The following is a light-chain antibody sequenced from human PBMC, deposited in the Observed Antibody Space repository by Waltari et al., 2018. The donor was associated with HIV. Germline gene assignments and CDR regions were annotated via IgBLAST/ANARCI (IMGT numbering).Light chain of an antibody. V-gene: IGLV1-51*01. CDR1: SSNIGNNY. Sequence: QSVLTQPPSVSAAPGQKVTISCSGSSSNIGNNYVSWYQQLPGTAPKLRIYDNNKRPSGITDQFSGSKSGTSATLGITGLQTGDEADYYCGTWDSSLSAGVFGGGTKLTVL. J-gene: IGLJ3*02. CDR3: GTWDSSLSAGV. CDR2: DNN.